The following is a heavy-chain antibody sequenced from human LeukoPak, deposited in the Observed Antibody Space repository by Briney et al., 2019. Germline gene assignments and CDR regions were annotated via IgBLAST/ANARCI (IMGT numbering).Heavy chain of an antibody. CDR3: AKDLGLYYYDSSGPPVFDY. CDR2: ISYDGSNK. J-gene: IGHJ4*02. CDR1: GFTFSSYA. Sequence: PGGSLRLSCAASGFTFSSYAMHWVRQAPGKGLEWVAVISYDGSNKYYADSVKGRFTISRDNSKNTLYLQMNSLRAEDTAVYYCAKDLGLYYYDSSGPPVFDYWGQGTLVTVSS. V-gene: IGHV3-30-3*01. D-gene: IGHD3-22*01.